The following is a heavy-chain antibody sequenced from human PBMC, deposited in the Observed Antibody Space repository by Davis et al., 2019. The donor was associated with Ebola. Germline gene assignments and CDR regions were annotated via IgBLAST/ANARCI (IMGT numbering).Heavy chain of an antibody. CDR3: ARHSPSSAFDI. D-gene: IGHD2-2*01. Sequence: MPSETLSLTCTVSGGSISSYYWSWIRQPPGKGLEWIGYIYYSGTTNYNPSLKSRVAISLDTSRNQFSLRLSSVTAADTAVYYCARHSPSSAFDIWGQGTVLTVSS. CDR1: GGSISSYY. CDR2: IYYSGTT. J-gene: IGHJ3*02. V-gene: IGHV4-59*08.